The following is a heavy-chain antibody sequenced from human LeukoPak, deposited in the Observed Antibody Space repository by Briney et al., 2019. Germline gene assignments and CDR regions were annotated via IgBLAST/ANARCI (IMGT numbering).Heavy chain of an antibody. V-gene: IGHV3-23*01. CDR2: ISAGGGKT. D-gene: IGHD2-2*01. CDR3: AHPAALPDY. Sequence: GGSLRLSCAASGFTLDSYAMSWVRQAPGEGLEWVSCISAGGGKTHYADSVKGRFTISRDNSKNTLSLQMNSLRADDTAIYYCAHPAALPDYWGQGTLVAVSS. CDR1: GFTLDSYA. J-gene: IGHJ4*02.